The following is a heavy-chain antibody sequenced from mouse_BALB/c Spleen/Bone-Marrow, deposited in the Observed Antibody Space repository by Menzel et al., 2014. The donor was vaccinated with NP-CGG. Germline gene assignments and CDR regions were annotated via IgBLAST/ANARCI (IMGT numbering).Heavy chain of an antibody. J-gene: IGHJ3*01. CDR2: ISYDGSN. Sequence: EVKLQESGPGLVKPSQSLSLTCSVTGYSITSGYYWNWIRQFPGNKLEWMGFISYDGSNNYNPSLKNRISITRDTSKNQFFLKLNSVTTEDTATYYCAALLAYWGQGTLDTVSA. V-gene: IGHV3-6*02. CDR3: AALLAY. CDR1: GYSITSGYY.